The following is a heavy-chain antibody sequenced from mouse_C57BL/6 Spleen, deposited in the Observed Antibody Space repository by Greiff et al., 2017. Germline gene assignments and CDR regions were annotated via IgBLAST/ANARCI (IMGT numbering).Heavy chain of an antibody. CDR2: IDPSDSYT. Sequence: QVQLQQPGAELVKPGASVKLSCKASGYTFTSYWMQWVKQRPGQGLEWIGEIDPSDSYTNYNQKFKGKATLTVDTSSSTAYMQLSSLTSEDSAVYYCARRDYGSSYVYWGQGTTLTVSS. J-gene: IGHJ2*01. V-gene: IGHV1-50*01. CDR1: GYTFTSYW. CDR3: ARRDYGSSYVY. D-gene: IGHD1-1*01.